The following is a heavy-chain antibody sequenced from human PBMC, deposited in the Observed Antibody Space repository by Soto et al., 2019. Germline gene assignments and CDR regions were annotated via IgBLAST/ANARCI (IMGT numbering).Heavy chain of an antibody. CDR1: GYTFSSYS. Sequence: EVQLVESGGGLILPGGSLRLSCAASGYTFSSYSMNWVRQAPGKGLEWVSYISSSSTNMYYADSVKGRFTISRDNAENSLCLPVNSLRAEETAVYYCARGDGGYYGMDVWGQGTTVTVSS. V-gene: IGHV3-48*04. CDR3: ARGDGGYYGMDV. D-gene: IGHD3-16*01. J-gene: IGHJ6*02. CDR2: ISSSSTNM.